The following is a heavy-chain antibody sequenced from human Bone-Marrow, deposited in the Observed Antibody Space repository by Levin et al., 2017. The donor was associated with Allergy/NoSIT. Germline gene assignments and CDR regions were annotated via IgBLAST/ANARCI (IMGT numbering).Heavy chain of an antibody. CDR3: VRERDTTHTSYCTGGNCYPNYFDP. D-gene: IGHD2-15*01. V-gene: IGHV3-20*01. CDR2: VTWNGENT. Sequence: GESLKISCGASGFKFDDFAMSWVRQVPGKGLEWVCGVTWNGENTYCADSVNDRFTVSRDNAKNSLFLHMNSLTAEDTALYHCVRERDTTHTSYCTGGNCYPNYFDPWGQGTLVTVSS. CDR1: GFKFDDFA. J-gene: IGHJ5*02.